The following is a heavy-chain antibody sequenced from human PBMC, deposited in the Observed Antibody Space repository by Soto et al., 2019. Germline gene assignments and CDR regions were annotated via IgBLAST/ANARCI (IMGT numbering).Heavy chain of an antibody. CDR1: GGTFSSYA. CDR2: IIPIFGTS. D-gene: IGHD3-16*01. CDR3: AIAIMMDWYFDL. V-gene: IGHV1-69*01. J-gene: IGHJ2*01. Sequence: QVQLVQSGAEVKKPGSSVKVSCKASGGTFSSYAISWVRQAPGQGLECMGGIIPIFGTSNYAQKFQGRVSINADESTSTAYMVLSSLSSEDTAVYYCAIAIMMDWYFDLCGRGTLVTVCS.